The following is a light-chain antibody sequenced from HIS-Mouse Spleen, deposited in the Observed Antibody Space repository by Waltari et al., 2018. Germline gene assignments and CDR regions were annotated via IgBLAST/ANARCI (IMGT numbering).Light chain of an antibody. CDR1: NIGRKS. J-gene: IGLJ1*01. V-gene: IGLV3-21*03. CDR3: QVWDSSSDHYV. CDR2: DDS. Sequence: SYVLTQPPSVSVAPGKTARITCGGNNIGRKSGHWYQPKPGQAPVLVVYDDSDRPSGIPERFSGSNSGNTATLTISRVEAGDEADYYCQVWDSSSDHYVFGTGTKVTVL.